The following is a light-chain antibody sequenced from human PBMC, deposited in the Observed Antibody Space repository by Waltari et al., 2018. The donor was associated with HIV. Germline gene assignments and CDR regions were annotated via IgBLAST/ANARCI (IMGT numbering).Light chain of an antibody. CDR1: NSNIEYNT. J-gene: IGLJ2*01. V-gene: IGLV1-44*01. Sequence: QYVLAQPPSASGTPGQRVAISCSGSNSNIEYNTINWYQQFPGAAPRLLIYANSQRPSGVPDRFSASKSGTSASLAITGLQTEDEAHYYCATWDDNLRGPVFGGGTKLTVV. CDR3: ATWDDNLRGPV. CDR2: ANS.